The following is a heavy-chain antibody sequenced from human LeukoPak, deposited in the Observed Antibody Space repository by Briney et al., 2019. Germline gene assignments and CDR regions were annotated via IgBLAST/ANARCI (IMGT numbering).Heavy chain of an antibody. J-gene: IGHJ4*02. CDR1: GFTFSSYT. D-gene: IGHD3-22*01. CDR2: ITSSSSYI. V-gene: IGHV3-21*01. Sequence: GGSLRLSCAASGFTFSSYTMNWVRQAPGKGLEWVSSITSSSSYIYYADSVKGRFTISRDNAKNSLYLQMNSLRAEDTAVYYCARHVVAVGFDYWGQGTLVTVSS. CDR3: ARHVVAVGFDY.